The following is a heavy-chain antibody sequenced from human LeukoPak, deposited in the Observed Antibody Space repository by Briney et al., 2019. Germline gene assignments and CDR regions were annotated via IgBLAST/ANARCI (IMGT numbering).Heavy chain of an antibody. V-gene: IGHV3-48*04. CDR1: GFTFTKYW. D-gene: IGHD3-22*01. CDR2: ISSSSSTI. Sequence: PGDSLRLSCAASGFTFTKYWMTWVRQAPGKGLEWVSYISSSSSTIYYADSVKGRFTISRDNAKDSLYLQMNSLRAEDTAVYYCARDRSESPDYYDSSGYYYWGQGTLVTVSS. CDR3: ARDRSESPDYYDSSGYYY. J-gene: IGHJ4*02.